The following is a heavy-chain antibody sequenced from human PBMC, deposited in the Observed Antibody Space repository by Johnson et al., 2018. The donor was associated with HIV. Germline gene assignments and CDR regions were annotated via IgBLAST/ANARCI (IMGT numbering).Heavy chain of an antibody. CDR3: AKAGAVAGPGIDAFDI. V-gene: IGHV3-66*01. Sequence: VQLVESGGGLVQPGGSLRLSCAASGFTFRSYDMHWVRQAPGGGLECISVIYSGTTTYYADSVQGRFTISRDNAKNSLYLQMNGLRAEDTAVYYCAKAGAVAGPGIDAFDIWGQGTMVTVSS. J-gene: IGHJ3*02. CDR2: IYSGTTT. D-gene: IGHD6-19*01. CDR1: GFTFRSYD.